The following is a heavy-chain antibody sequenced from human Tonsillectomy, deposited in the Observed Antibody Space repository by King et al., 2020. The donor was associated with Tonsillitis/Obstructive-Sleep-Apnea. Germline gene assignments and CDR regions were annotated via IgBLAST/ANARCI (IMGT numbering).Heavy chain of an antibody. D-gene: IGHD6-19*01. CDR1: GGSISSYY. V-gene: IGHV4-59*08. CDR2: IYYSGST. Sequence: QLQESGPGLVKPSETLSLTCTVSGGSISSYYWSWLRQPPGKGLAWIGYIYYSGSTNYNPSLKSRVTISVDTSKNQFSLKLSSVTAADTAVYYCAGRIAVAGTEDYWGQGTLVTVSS. CDR3: AGRIAVAGTEDY. J-gene: IGHJ4*02.